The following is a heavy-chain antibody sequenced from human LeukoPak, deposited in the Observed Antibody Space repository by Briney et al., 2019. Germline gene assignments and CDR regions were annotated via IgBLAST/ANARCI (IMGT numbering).Heavy chain of an antibody. CDR3: ATSESQTRFDY. Sequence: GESLKISCKGSGYRFTTYWIGWVRQMPGKGLEWIGIIFPGDSDTTYNPSLQGQVSISADKSINTAYLQWSSLRASDTATYYCATSESQTRFDYWGQGTLVTVSS. J-gene: IGHJ4*02. CDR1: GYRFTTYW. CDR2: IFPGDSDT. D-gene: IGHD1/OR15-1a*01. V-gene: IGHV5-51*01.